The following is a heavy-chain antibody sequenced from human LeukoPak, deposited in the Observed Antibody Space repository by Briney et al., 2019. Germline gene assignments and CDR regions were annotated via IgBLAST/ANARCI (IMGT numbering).Heavy chain of an antibody. J-gene: IGHJ5*02. Sequence: GGSPRLSCAASGFIFDDYAMHWVRQAPGKGLEWVSGISWNSGSIGYADSVKGRFTISRDNAKNSLYLQMNSLRAEDTAVYYCAKGGYCSSTSCYRGYNWFDPWGQGTLVTVSS. V-gene: IGHV3-9*01. CDR1: GFIFDDYA. CDR3: AKGGYCSSTSCYRGYNWFDP. CDR2: ISWNSGSI. D-gene: IGHD2-2*02.